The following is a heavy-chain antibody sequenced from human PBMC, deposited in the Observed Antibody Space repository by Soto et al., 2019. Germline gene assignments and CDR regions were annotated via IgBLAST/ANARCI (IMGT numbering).Heavy chain of an antibody. D-gene: IGHD5-12*01. J-gene: IGHJ4*02. CDR2: ISTHNGNT. Sequence: QVQLVQSGAELGKPGASVKVSCKASGYSFTSYGFTWVRQAPGQGLEWMGWISTHNGNTNYAQKLQGRVTLTTDTSTSTGYMEIESLTSDATAMYYCARSGNGYDFSPLDYWGQGTLVTVSS. CDR1: GYSFTSYG. CDR3: ARSGNGYDFSPLDY. V-gene: IGHV1-18*01.